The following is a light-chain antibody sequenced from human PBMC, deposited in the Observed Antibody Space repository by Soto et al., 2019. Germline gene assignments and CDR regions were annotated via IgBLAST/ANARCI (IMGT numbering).Light chain of an antibody. CDR3: QQYYNWPPLT. V-gene: IGKV3-15*01. CDR1: HSVTNR. J-gene: IGKJ4*01. Sequence: EIVMTQSPATLSVSAGQRATLSCRASHSVTNRLAWYQQKPGQAPRLLIYDASTRATGVPARFSGSGSGTEFTLTITSLQSEDFPLYFCQQYYNWPPLTFGAGTKVEI. CDR2: DAS.